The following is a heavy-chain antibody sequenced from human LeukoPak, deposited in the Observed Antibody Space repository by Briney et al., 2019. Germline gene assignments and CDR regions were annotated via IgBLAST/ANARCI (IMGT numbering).Heavy chain of an antibody. Sequence: GGSLRLSCAASGFTFSSDSMNWVRQAPGKGLEWVSSISSRSSYIYYADSVKGRFTISRDNAKNSLYLQMNSLRAEDTAVYYCASPFGGFDYWGQGTLVTVSS. D-gene: IGHD4-23*01. CDR3: ASPFGGFDY. CDR1: GFTFSSDS. V-gene: IGHV3-21*01. CDR2: ISSRSSYI. J-gene: IGHJ4*02.